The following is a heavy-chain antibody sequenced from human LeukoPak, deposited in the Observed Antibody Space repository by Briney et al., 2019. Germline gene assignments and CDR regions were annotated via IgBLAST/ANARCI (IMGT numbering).Heavy chain of an antibody. V-gene: IGHV1-8*01. CDR1: GFTFTSHD. J-gene: IGHJ4*02. CDR2: MNPNSGNT. D-gene: IGHD3-9*01. Sequence: ASVKVSCKASGFTFTSHDYNWVRQATGQGLEWMGWMNPNSGNTGYAQKFQGRVTMTRDTSITTVYMELSSLTSEDTAVYYCARGRATGRSGGDYWGQGTLVTVSS. CDR3: ARGRATGRSGGDY.